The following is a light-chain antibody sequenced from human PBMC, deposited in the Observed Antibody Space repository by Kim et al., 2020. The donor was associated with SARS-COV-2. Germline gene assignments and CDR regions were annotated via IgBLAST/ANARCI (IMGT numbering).Light chain of an antibody. V-gene: IGLV3-19*01. CDR2: ARS. CDR1: SLRSYS. CDR3: NSRDRTGKRA. J-gene: IGLJ2*01. Sequence: VALGQTVRITCHGDSLRSYSASWYQQKPGQAPIVVVYARSNRPSGIPDRFSGSSSGNTASLTITGAQAEDEAEYYCNSRDRTGKRAFGGGTKVTVL.